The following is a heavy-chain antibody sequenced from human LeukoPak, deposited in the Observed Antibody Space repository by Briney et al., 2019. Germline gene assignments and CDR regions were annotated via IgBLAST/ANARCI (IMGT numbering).Heavy chain of an antibody. CDR3: ARWNCGGDCYFDY. J-gene: IGHJ4*02. D-gene: IGHD2-21*02. CDR1: GGTFSSYA. CDR2: IIPIFGAA. Sequence: SVKVSCKASGGTFSSYAISWVRQAPGQGLEWMGRIIPIFGAANYAQKFQGRVTITTDESTSTAYMELSSLRSEDTAVYYCARWNCGGDCYFDYWGQGTLVTVSS. V-gene: IGHV1-69*05.